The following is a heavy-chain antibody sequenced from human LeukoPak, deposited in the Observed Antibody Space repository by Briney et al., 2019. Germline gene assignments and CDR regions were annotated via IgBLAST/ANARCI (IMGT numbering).Heavy chain of an antibody. CDR2: IYYSGRH. CDR3: ARGDLGYCSGGSCYGDWFDP. D-gene: IGHD2-15*01. Sequence: NSAETLSLTCTVSGGSITTSSYYWGWIRQPPGKGLEWIRFIYYSGRHYYNPSLKGRVTIYVDTSKNQFSLKLSSVTAADTAVYYCARGDLGYCSGGSCYGDWFDPWGQGTLVTVSS. J-gene: IGHJ5*02. CDR1: GGSITTSSYY. V-gene: IGHV4-39*01.